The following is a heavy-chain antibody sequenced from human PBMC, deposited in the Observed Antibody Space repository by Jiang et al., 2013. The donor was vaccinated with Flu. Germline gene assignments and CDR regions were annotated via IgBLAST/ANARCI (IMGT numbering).Heavy chain of an antibody. Sequence: GSGLVKPSETLSLTCNVSGDSVSSSYWTWIRQPPGKGLEWIAYIYTSGSTNYNPSLRGRVTISIDTSKNQFLLRLRSVTAADTAVYYCARLRGHGDAFDIWGQGDNGHRLF. CDR3: ARLRGHGDAFDI. CDR2: IYTSGST. J-gene: IGHJ3*02. CDR1: GDSVSSSY. V-gene: IGHV4-4*09.